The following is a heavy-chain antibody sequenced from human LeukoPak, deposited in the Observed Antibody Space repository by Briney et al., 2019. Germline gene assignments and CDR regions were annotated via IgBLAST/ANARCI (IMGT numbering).Heavy chain of an antibody. J-gene: IGHJ4*02. CDR1: GFTFSSYN. V-gene: IGHV3-21*01. Sequence: GGSLRLSCAASGFTFSSYNMNWVRQAPGKGLEWVSFISSSSSYIYYADSLKGRFTISRDNSKNTLYLQMNSLRAEDTAVYYCAKDQSSINYYDSSGYYLAVDYWGQGTPVTVSS. D-gene: IGHD3-22*01. CDR2: ISSSSSYI. CDR3: AKDQSSINYYDSSGYYLAVDY.